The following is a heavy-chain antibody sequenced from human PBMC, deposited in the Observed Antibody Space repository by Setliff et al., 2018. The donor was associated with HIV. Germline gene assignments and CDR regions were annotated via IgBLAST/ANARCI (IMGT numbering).Heavy chain of an antibody. CDR3: ARDGDDSSGYYLGY. J-gene: IGHJ4*02. CDR2: IYYSGST. CDR1: GGSISSGDYY. V-gene: IGHV4-30-4*08. Sequence: NPSETLSLTCTVSGGSISSGDYYWSWIRQPPGKGLEWIGYIYYSGSTYYNPSLKSRVTISVDTSKNQFSLKLSSVTAADTAVYYCARDGDDSSGYYLGYWGQGTLVTVS. D-gene: IGHD3-22*01.